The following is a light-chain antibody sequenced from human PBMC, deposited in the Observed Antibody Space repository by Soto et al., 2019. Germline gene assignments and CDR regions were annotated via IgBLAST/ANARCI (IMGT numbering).Light chain of an antibody. CDR2: AAS. CDR1: QGISSY. Sequence: DIQLTQSPSFLSASVGDRVTITCRASQGISSYLAWYQQKPGKDPKLVIYAASTLQSGVPSRFSGSGSGTEFTLTISSLQPEDLAVYYCQQLNFYPLTFGGGTKVEI. J-gene: IGKJ4*01. CDR3: QQLNFYPLT. V-gene: IGKV1-9*01.